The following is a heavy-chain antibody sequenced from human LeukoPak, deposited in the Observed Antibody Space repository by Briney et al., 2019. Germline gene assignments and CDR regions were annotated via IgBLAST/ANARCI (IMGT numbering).Heavy chain of an antibody. CDR2: ISTYDDNI. V-gene: IGHV1-18*01. Sequence: ASVKVSCKASGYTFTTYGLSWVRQAPGQGLEWLGWISTYDDNIKYAQSLQGRLTLTIDTSTSTAYMELRSLTSDDTAVYYCARGPVGGATYYDGDAFDIWGQGTMVTVSS. CDR3: ARGPVGGATYYDGDAFDI. D-gene: IGHD1-26*01. J-gene: IGHJ3*02. CDR1: GYTFTTYG.